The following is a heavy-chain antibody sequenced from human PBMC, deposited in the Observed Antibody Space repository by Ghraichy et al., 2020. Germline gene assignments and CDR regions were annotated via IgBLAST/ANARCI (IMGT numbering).Heavy chain of an antibody. D-gene: IGHD6-13*01. CDR1: GFSLSTSGVG. Sequence: SGPTLVKPTQTLTLTCTFSGFSLSTSGVGVGWIRQPPGKALEWLALIYWNDDKRYSPSLKSRLTITKDTSKNQVVLTMTNMDPVDTATYYCAHRRGYSSSWYWSSGWLIGGWDYWGQGTLVTVSS. CDR2: IYWNDDK. J-gene: IGHJ4*02. CDR3: AHRRGYSSSWYWSSGWLIGGWDY. V-gene: IGHV2-5*01.